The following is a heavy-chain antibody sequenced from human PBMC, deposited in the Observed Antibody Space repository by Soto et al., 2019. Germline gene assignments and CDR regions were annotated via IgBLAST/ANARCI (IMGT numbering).Heavy chain of an antibody. J-gene: IGHJ3*02. D-gene: IGHD5-18*01. Sequence: VQLLESGGDLIQPGGSLRLSCAASGFSFSSYSMSWVRQVPGKGLEWVSGMSATGGSTYYADSVKGRFTTSRDNSRKTLYLQMNSLRADDTAVYYCAKSWGDTWQQSAFDIWGLGTMVTVSA. CDR2: MSATGGST. CDR1: GFSFSSYS. CDR3: AKSWGDTWQQSAFDI. V-gene: IGHV3-23*01.